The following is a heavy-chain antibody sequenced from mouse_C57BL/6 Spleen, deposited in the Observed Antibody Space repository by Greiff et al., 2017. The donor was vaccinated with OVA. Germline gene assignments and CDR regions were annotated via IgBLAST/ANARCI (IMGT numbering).Heavy chain of an antibody. CDR3: AREGYAMDY. Sequence: EVKLQESGPGLVKPSQSLSLTCSVTGYSITSGYYWNWIRQFPGNKLEWMGYISYDGSNNYNPSLKNRISITRDTSKNQFFLKLNSVTTEDTATYYCAREGYAMDYWGQGTSVTVSS. V-gene: IGHV3-6*01. J-gene: IGHJ4*01. CDR2: ISYDGSN. CDR1: GYSITSGYY.